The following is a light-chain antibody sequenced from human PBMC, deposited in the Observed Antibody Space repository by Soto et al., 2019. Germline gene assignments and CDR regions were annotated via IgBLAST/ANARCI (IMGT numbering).Light chain of an antibody. CDR3: QQNGRSPPWT. V-gene: IGKV3-20*01. Sequence: EIVLTQSPGTLSLSPGERATLSCRASQSVSSSYLVWYQQKPGQAPRLLIYGASIRATGIPDRFSGSGSGTDFTLTISRLEPEDFAVYYCQQNGRSPPWTFGQGTKVDNK. CDR2: GAS. CDR1: QSVSSSY. J-gene: IGKJ1*01.